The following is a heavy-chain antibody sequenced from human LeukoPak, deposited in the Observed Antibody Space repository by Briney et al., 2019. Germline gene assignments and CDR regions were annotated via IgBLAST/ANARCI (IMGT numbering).Heavy chain of an antibody. V-gene: IGHV3-23*01. J-gene: IGHJ6*02. CDR3: AKDPHGGNPPDYYCGMDV. D-gene: IGHD4-23*01. CDR2: ISDSGGST. Sequence: PGGSLRLSCAASGFTFSNYAMSWVRQAPGKGLEWVSAISDSGGSTYYADSVKGRFSISRDNSKNTLYLQMNSLRADDTAVYYCAKDPHGGNPPDYYCGMDVWGQGTTVTVSS. CDR1: GFTFSNYA.